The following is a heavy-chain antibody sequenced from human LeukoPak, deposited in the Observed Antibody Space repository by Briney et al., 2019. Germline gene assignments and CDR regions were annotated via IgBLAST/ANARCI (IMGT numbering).Heavy chain of an antibody. V-gene: IGHV4-39*01. D-gene: IGHD3-3*01. Sequence: SETLSLTCTVSGGSISSSTYYRGWIRQPPGKGLEWIGTIYYRGSTYYNPSLKSRVTISVDTSKNQFSLKLTSVTAADTAVYYCARLGRTYYDFWSGPWGQGTLVTVSS. J-gene: IGHJ5*02. CDR2: IYYRGST. CDR3: ARLGRTYYDFWSGP. CDR1: GGSISSSTYY.